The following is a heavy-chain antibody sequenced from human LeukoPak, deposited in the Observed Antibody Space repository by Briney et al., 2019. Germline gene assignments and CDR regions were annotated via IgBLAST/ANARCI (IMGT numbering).Heavy chain of an antibody. D-gene: IGHD2-21*02. V-gene: IGHV4-34*01. Sequence: SETLSLTCAVSGVSFDDYYWSWVRQSPGKGLEWIGEINHSGYTNDSPSLKSRVTLSIDTSRKQFSLNLRSVTVADTGIYYCTRMTAGHDYWGQGTLVTVSS. J-gene: IGHJ4*02. CDR3: TRMTAGHDY. CDR1: GVSFDDYY. CDR2: INHSGYT.